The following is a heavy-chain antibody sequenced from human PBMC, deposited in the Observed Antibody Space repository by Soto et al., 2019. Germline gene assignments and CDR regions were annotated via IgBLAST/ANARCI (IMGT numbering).Heavy chain of an antibody. CDR3: ARDPSYCSCGSCYSGGAFDI. V-gene: IGHV4-31*03. CDR1: GGSISSGGYY. D-gene: IGHD2-15*01. J-gene: IGHJ3*02. CDR2: IYYSGST. Sequence: QVQLQESGPGLVKPSQTLSLTCTVSGGSISSGGYYWSWIRQHPGKGLEWIGYIYYSGSTYYNPSLKSRVTISVDTSKNQFSLKLSSVTAADTAVYYCARDPSYCSCGSCYSGGAFDIWGQGTMVTVSS.